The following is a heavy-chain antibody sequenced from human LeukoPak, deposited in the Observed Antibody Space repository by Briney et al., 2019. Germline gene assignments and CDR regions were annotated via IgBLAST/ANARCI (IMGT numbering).Heavy chain of an antibody. V-gene: IGHV1-24*01. CDR2: FDPEDGET. D-gene: IGHD4-17*01. CDR1: GYTLTELS. CDR3: ARSPTGYYYYMDV. J-gene: IGHJ6*03. Sequence: ASVKVSCKVSGYTLTELSMHWVRQAPGKGLEWMGGFDPEDGETIYAQKFQGRVTMTEDTSTSTAYMELRSLRSDDTAVYYCARSPTGYYYYMDVWGKGTTVTVSS.